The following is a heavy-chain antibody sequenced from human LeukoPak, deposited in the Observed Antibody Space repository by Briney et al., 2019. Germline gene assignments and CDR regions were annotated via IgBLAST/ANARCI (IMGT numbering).Heavy chain of an antibody. J-gene: IGHJ6*03. CDR1: GGSISSYY. Sequence: SETLSLTCTVSGGSISSYYWSWIRQPPGKGLEWIGYIYYSGSTNYNPSLKSRVTISVDTSKNQFSLKLSSVTAADTAVYYCASGPSSVSEYYYYYYYMDVWGKGTTVTVSS. V-gene: IGHV4-59*01. D-gene: IGHD2/OR15-2a*01. CDR3: ASGPSSVSEYYYYYYYMDV. CDR2: IYYSGST.